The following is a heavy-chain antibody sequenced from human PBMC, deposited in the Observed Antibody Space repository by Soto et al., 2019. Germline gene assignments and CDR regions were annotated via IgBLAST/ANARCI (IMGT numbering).Heavy chain of an antibody. V-gene: IGHV1-18*01. D-gene: IGHD6-6*01. CDR3: ASSQQLVTRSYYYYYMDV. J-gene: IGHJ6*03. CDR1: GYTFTSYG. CDR2: ISAYNGNT. Sequence: QVQLVQSGAEVKKPGASVKVSCKASGYTFTSYGISWVRQAPGQGLEWMGWISAYNGNTNYAQKLQGRVTMTTDTSTSTAYMELRSLRSDATAVYYCASSQQLVTRSYYYYYMDVWGKGTTVTVSS.